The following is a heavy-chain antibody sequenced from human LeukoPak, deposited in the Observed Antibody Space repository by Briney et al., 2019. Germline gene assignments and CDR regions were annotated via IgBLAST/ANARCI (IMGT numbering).Heavy chain of an antibody. CDR2: IDWDDDK. J-gene: IGHJ5*02. D-gene: IGHD4-23*01. V-gene: IGHV2-70*11. Sequence: ESGPTLVNPTQTLTLTCTFSGFSLSTSGMCVSWIRQPPGKALEWLARIDWDDDKYYSTSLKTRLTISKHTSKNQVVLTMTNMDPVDTATYYCARILCYGGFNWFDPWGQGTLVTVSS. CDR1: GFSLSTSGMC. CDR3: ARILCYGGFNWFDP.